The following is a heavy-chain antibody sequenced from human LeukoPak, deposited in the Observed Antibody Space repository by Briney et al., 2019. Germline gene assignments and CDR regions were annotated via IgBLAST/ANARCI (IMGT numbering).Heavy chain of an antibody. Sequence: ASVKVSCKASGYTFTSYYMHWVRQAPGQGLEWMGIINPSGGNTSYAQKFQGRVTMTRDTSTSTVYMELSSLRSEDTAVYYCAIVAPYYYYGMDVWGQGTTVTVSS. CDR1: GYTFTSYY. CDR3: AIVAPYYYYGMDV. CDR2: INPSGGNT. D-gene: IGHD2-21*01. J-gene: IGHJ6*02. V-gene: IGHV1-46*01.